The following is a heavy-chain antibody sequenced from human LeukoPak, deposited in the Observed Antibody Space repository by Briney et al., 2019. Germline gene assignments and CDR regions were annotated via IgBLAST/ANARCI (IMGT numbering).Heavy chain of an antibody. CDR1: GYTFTSYD. CDR3: ARGNYGYCSGGSCYSDKNFDY. J-gene: IGHJ4*02. Sequence: ASVKVSCKASGYTFTSYDINWVRQATGQGLEWMGWMNPNSGNTGYAQKFQGRVTMTRNTSISTAYMELSSLRSEDTAVYYCARGNYGYCSGGSCYSDKNFDYWGQGTLVTVSS. D-gene: IGHD2-15*01. CDR2: MNPNSGNT. V-gene: IGHV1-8*01.